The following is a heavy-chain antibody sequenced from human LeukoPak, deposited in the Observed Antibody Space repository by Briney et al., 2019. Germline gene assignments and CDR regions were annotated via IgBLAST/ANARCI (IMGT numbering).Heavy chain of an antibody. Sequence: PSETLSLTCAVSGGSISSGSYYWSWIRQPPGKGLEWIGEINHSGSTNYNPSLKSRVTISVDTSKNQFSLKLSSVTAADTAVYYCARVGPYGSGQYYYYYYMDVWGKGTTVTISS. D-gene: IGHD3-10*01. CDR1: GGSISSGSYY. V-gene: IGHV4-39*07. J-gene: IGHJ6*03. CDR2: INHSGST. CDR3: ARVGPYGSGQYYYYYYMDV.